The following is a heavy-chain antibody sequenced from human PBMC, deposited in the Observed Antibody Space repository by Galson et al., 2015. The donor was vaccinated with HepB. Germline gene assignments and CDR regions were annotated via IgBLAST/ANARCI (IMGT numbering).Heavy chain of an antibody. D-gene: IGHD6-19*01. J-gene: IGHJ4*02. Sequence: ETLSLTCTVSGGSISSYYWSWLRQPPGKGLEWIGYIYYSGSTNYNPSLKSRVTISVDTSKNQFSLRLSSVTAADTAVYYCARDVSSSGWFDYWGQGTLVTVSS. V-gene: IGHV4-59*01. CDR1: GGSISSYY. CDR3: ARDVSSSGWFDY. CDR2: IYYSGST.